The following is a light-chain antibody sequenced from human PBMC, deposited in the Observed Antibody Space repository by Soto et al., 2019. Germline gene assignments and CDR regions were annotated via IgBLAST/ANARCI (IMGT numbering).Light chain of an antibody. J-gene: IGKJ1*01. Sequence: IVLTQSPGTLSLSPGERATLSCRASQTGNNNYLAWYQHKSGVAPRLLIYVVYTRASGIPDRFSGSGSGTEFTLTITRLEPEDSAVYFCQHYGYSQWTFGRGTKVEIK. CDR1: QTGNNNY. CDR3: QHYGYSQWT. CDR2: VVY. V-gene: IGKV3-20*01.